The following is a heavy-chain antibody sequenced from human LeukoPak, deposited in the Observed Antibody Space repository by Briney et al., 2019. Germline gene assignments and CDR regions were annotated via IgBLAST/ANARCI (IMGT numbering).Heavy chain of an antibody. CDR2: MNPNSGNT. V-gene: IGHV1-8*01. D-gene: IGHD3-9*01. Sequence: GASVKVSCEASGYTFTSYDINWVRQTTGQGLERMGCMNPNSGNTGYTQKFQGRVTMTRNTVIGTAYMELSSLRSEDTDVYYCARGRGYDILTDHYRNWSEPWGQGTLVTVSS. CDR3: ARGRGYDILTDHYRNWSEP. J-gene: IGHJ5*02. CDR1: GYTFTSYD.